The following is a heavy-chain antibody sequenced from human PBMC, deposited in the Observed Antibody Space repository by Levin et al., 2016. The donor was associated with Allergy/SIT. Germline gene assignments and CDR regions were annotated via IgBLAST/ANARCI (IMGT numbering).Heavy chain of an antibody. D-gene: IGHD3-16*01. J-gene: IGHJ6*02. CDR2: IKQDGRDK. V-gene: IGHV3-7*01. CDR3: AKLYASGMDI. Sequence: GGSLRLSCAASGFTFNRHWMSWVRQAPGKGLEWVANIKQDGRDKYYLDSVKGRFTISRDNAKNSLYLQMSSLRAEDTAVYYCAKLYASGMDIWGQGTTVTVSS. CDR1: GFTFNRHW.